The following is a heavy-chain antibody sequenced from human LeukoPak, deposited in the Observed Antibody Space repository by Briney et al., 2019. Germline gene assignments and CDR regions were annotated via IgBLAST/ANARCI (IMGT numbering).Heavy chain of an antibody. CDR3: ARDWGSYYYDSSGYYRGFDI. Sequence: SETLTLTCAASGGTISSYYWSWIRQPPGKGLEWIGYIYYSGSTNYNPSLKSRVTISVDTSKNQFSLKLSSVTAADTAVYYCARDWGSYYYDSSGYYRGFDIWGQGTMVTVAS. CDR1: GGTISSYY. V-gene: IGHV4-59*01. D-gene: IGHD3-22*01. J-gene: IGHJ3*02. CDR2: IYYSGST.